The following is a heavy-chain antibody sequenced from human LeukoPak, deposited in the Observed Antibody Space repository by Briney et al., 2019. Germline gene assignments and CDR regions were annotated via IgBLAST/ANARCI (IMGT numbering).Heavy chain of an antibody. Sequence: PGGSLRLSCAASGFTFSSYSMNWVRQAPGKGLEWVSYISSSSSYIYYGDSVKGRFTISRDNAKNSLYLQMNSLRAEDTAVYYCARTTDNYYYYYMDVWGKGTTVIVSS. V-gene: IGHV3-21*05. D-gene: IGHD4-17*01. CDR2: ISSSSSYI. CDR3: ARTTDNYYYYYMDV. CDR1: GFTFSSYS. J-gene: IGHJ6*03.